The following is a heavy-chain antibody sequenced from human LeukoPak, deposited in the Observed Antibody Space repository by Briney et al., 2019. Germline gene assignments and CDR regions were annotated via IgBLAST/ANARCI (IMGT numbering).Heavy chain of an antibody. CDR1: GFTFSSYW. D-gene: IGHD4-17*01. J-gene: IGHJ4*02. V-gene: IGHV3-74*01. CDR2: INSDGSSA. Sequence: GGSLRLSCDASGFTFSSYWMHWVRQAPGKGLVWASRINSDGSSASYADSVKGRFTISRDNAKDTLYLQMNSLRAEDTAVYYCARVGDYYGDYVRFDYWGQGTLVTVSS. CDR3: ARVGDYYGDYVRFDY.